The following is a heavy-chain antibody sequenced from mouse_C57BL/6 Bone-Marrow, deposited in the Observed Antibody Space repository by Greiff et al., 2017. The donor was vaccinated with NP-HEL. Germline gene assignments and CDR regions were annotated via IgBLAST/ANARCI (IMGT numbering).Heavy chain of an antibody. D-gene: IGHD2-1*01. V-gene: IGHV1-9*01. Sequence: VQLQESGAELMKPGASVKLSCKATGYTFTGYWIEWVQQRPGHGLEWIGEILPGRGSTNYNEKFKGKATFTADTSSNTAYMQLSSLKTEDSAIYYCARRDYGNYGRYFDYWGQGTTLTVSS. CDR1: GYTFTGYW. CDR3: ARRDYGNYGRYFDY. CDR2: ILPGRGST. J-gene: IGHJ2*01.